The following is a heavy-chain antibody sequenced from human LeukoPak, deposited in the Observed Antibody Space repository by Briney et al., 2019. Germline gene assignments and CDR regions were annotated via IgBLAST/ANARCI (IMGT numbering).Heavy chain of an antibody. CDR1: GGSISSSSYY. D-gene: IGHD6-13*01. CDR2: IYYSGST. CDR3: ARGVQGQWGTAAAGPLINDY. V-gene: IGHV4-39*07. J-gene: IGHJ4*02. Sequence: PSETLSLTCTVSGGSISSSSYYWGWIRQPPGKGLEWIGSIYYSGSTYYNPSLKSRVTISVDTSKNQFSLKLSSVTAADTAVYYCARGVQGQWGTAAAGPLINDYWGQGTLVTVSS.